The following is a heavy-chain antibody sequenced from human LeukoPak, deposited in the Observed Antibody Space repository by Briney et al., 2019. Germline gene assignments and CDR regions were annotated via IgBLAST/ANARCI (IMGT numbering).Heavy chain of an antibody. CDR3: ARGGRIAAAGTGRGSNWFDP. CDR1: GFTFSSYA. Sequence: GGSLRLSCAASGFTFSSYAMSGVRQAPGKGLEWVSAISGSGGSTYYADSVKGRFTISRGNSKNTLYLQMNSLRADDTAVYYCARGGRIAAAGTGRGSNWFDPWGQGTLVTVSS. D-gene: IGHD6-13*01. V-gene: IGHV3-23*01. CDR2: ISGSGGST. J-gene: IGHJ5*02.